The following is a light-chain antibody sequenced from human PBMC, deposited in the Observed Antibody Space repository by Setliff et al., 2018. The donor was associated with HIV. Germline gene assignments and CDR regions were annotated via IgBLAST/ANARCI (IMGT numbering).Light chain of an antibody. J-gene: IGKJ4*01. Sequence: DIQLTQSPSFLPASVGDRVIITCRASQGISSYLAWYQQKPGKAPELLIYVASTLQSGVPSRFSGSGSGTEFTLTISSLQPEDFATYYCQQFSGFPPTFGGGTKVDIK. CDR2: VAS. V-gene: IGKV1-9*01. CDR1: QGISSY. CDR3: QQFSGFPPT.